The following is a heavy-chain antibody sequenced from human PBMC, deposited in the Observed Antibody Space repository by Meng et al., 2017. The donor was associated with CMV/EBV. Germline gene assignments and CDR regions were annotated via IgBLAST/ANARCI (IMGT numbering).Heavy chain of an antibody. J-gene: IGHJ4*02. V-gene: IGHV3-74*01. CDR2: ISSDGSRS. D-gene: IGHD6-13*01. CDR1: RFTFSNHW. Sequence: SCGGSRFTFSNHWMHWVRQGPGGVLVWVSTISSDGSRSSYADSVKGRFTISRDNAKNMVHLQMNSLRAEDTAMYYCARDAGAGFHYWGQGTLVTVSS. CDR3: ARDAGAGFHY.